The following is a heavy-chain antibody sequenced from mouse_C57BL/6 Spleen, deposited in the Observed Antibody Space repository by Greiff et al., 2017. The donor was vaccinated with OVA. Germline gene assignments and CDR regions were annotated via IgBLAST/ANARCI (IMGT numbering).Heavy chain of an antibody. CDR1: GFTFSDYG. V-gene: IGHV5-17*01. D-gene: IGHD4-1*01. CDR3: ARRLTGTVYLDY. Sequence: EVQLVESGGGLVKPGGSLKLSCAASGFTFSDYGMHWVRQAPEKGLEWVAYISSGSSTIYYADTVQGRFTISRENAKNTLFLQMTSLRSEDTAMYYCARRLTGTVYLDYWGQGTTLTVSS. CDR2: ISSGSSTI. J-gene: IGHJ2*01.